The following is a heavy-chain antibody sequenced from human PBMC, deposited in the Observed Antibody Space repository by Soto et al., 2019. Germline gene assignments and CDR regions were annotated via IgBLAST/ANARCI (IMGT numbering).Heavy chain of an antibody. D-gene: IGHD6-6*01. CDR2: INAHSGGT. V-gene: IGHV1-2*02. CDR3: AKDLTRQLAYWLDP. CDR1: GFSFTGYY. Sequence: QVQLVQSGAAVKKPGASVKVSCKASGFSFTGYYIHWLRQSPGKGLEWMGWINAHSGGTEYAQKFQGRVTLPRDTSIATAYLTLTSLTSDDTALYYCAKDLTRQLAYWLDPWGQGTQVTVSS. J-gene: IGHJ5*02.